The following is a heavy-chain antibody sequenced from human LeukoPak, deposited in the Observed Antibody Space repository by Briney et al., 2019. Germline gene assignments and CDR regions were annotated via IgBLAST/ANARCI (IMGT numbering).Heavy chain of an antibody. J-gene: IGHJ4*02. CDR3: ARVGDCSGGSCYANRFDY. V-gene: IGHV3-48*03. CDR2: ISSSGSTI. D-gene: IGHD2-15*01. Sequence: GGSLRLSCAASGFTFSSYEMNWVRQAPGKGLEWVSYISSSGSTIYYADSVKGRFTISRDNAKNTLYLQMNSLRAEDTAVYYCARVGDCSGGSCYANRFDYWGQGTLVTVSS. CDR1: GFTFSSYE.